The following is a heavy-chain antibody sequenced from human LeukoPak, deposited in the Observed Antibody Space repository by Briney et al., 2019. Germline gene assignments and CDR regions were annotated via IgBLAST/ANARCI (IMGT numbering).Heavy chain of an antibody. D-gene: IGHD2-2*01. Sequence: GGSLRLSCAASGFTFGSYWMTWVRQAPGKGLEWVANINGHGSELYYADSVKGRFTISRDNAKNSLFLQMNSLGAEDTALYYCARDNILPAAYYIDVWGKGATVTVSS. CDR1: GFTFGSYW. J-gene: IGHJ6*03. CDR3: ARDNILPAAYYIDV. CDR2: INGHGSEL. V-gene: IGHV3-7*01.